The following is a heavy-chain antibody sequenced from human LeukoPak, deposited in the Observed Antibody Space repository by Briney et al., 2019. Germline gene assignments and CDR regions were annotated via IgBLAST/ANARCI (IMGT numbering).Heavy chain of an antibody. J-gene: IGHJ4*02. CDR1: GGSISSGGYY. D-gene: IGHD3-10*02. CDR3: AGTVRGVVYYFDY. CDR2: IYYSGST. V-gene: IGHV4-31*03. Sequence: PSETPSLTCTVSGGSISSGGYYWSWIRQHPGKGLEWIGYIYYSGSTYYNPSLKSRVTISVDTSKNQFSLKLSSVTAADTAVYYCAGTVRGVVYYFDYWGQGTLVTVSS.